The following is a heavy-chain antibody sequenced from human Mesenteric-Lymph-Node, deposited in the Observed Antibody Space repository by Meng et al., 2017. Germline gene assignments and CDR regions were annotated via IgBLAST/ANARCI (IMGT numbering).Heavy chain of an antibody. CDR3: ASNPTGTRGNWFDP. D-gene: IGHD1-7*01. V-gene: IGHV4-30-4*01. CDR1: GGSISSGDYY. J-gene: IGHJ5*02. Sequence: QVQLQESGHGLVKPSQTLSLTCTVSGGSISSGDYYWSWIRQPPGKGPEWIGYIYYSGRTYYNPSLKSRVTISVDTSKNQFSLKLSSVTAADTAVYYCASNPTGTRGNWFDPWGQGTLVTVSS. CDR2: IYYSGRT.